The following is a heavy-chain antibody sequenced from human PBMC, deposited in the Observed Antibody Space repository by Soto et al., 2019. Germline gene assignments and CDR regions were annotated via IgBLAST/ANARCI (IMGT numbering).Heavy chain of an antibody. Sequence: GGSLRLSCAAAGFAFSTYAMTWVRQAPGKGLEWVSVISGSGGNSYYAASVKGRFTISRDNSKNTLFLQMNGLRAEDMAVYYCAKVTKRAAAGRYEYYKSGMDVWGQGTTVTVFS. J-gene: IGHJ6*02. V-gene: IGHV3-23*01. D-gene: IGHD6-13*01. CDR3: AKVTKRAAAGRYEYYKSGMDV. CDR2: ISGSGGNS. CDR1: GFAFSTYA.